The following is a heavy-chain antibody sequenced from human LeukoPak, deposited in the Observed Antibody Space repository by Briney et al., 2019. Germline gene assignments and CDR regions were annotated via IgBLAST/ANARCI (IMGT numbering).Heavy chain of an antibody. CDR3: ASSYCSGGSCLIDY. Sequence: GGSLRLSCAASGFTFSKDDFHWVRQAPGKGLEWVAAIGVTGDTYYADSVKGRFTISRDNSKNTLYLQMNSLRAEDTAVYYCASSYCSGGSCLIDYWGQGTLVTVST. J-gene: IGHJ4*02. D-gene: IGHD2-15*01. V-gene: IGHV3-13*01. CDR1: GFTFSKDD. CDR2: IGVTGDT.